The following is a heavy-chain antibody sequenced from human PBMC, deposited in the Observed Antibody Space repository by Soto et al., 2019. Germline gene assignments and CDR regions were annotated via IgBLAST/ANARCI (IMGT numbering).Heavy chain of an antibody. CDR1: GFTFSHYA. J-gene: IGHJ4*02. V-gene: IGHV3-30*18. Sequence: QVQLVESGGGVVQPGRSLRLSCAASGFTFSHYAMHWVRQAQGKGVEWVALMSYDGSNEYYADSVKGRFTISRDNSKNTLYLQMNSLRAEDTAVYYCAKDGSHNFDYWGQGTLVTVSS. D-gene: IGHD1-26*01. CDR3: AKDGSHNFDY. CDR2: MSYDGSNE.